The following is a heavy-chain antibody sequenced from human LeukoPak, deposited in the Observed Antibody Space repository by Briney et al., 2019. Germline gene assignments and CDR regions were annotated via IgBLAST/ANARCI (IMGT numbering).Heavy chain of an antibody. CDR2: ISAYNGNT. J-gene: IGHJ4*02. D-gene: IGHD3-9*01. CDR3: ELYFDWLLDYGYFDY. CDR1: GYTFTSYG. V-gene: IGHV1-18*04. Sequence: ASVKVSCKASGYTFTSYGISWVRQAPGQGLEWMGWISAYNGNTNYAQKLQGRVTMTTDTSTSTAYMELRSLRSDDTAVYYCELYFDWLLDYGYFDYWGQGTLVTVSS.